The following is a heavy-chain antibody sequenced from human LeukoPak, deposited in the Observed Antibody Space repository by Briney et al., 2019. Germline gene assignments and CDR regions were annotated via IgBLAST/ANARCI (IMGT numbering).Heavy chain of an antibody. D-gene: IGHD3-22*01. Sequence: GGSLRLSCAASGFTFDDYGLSWVRQAPGKGLEWVSGINWSGGSTGYADSVKGRFTISRDNAKNSLYLQMNSLRAEDTALYYCARVNYDSGPPPQYYFDYWGQGTLVTVSS. J-gene: IGHJ4*02. CDR2: INWSGGST. CDR3: ARVNYDSGPPPQYYFDY. CDR1: GFTFDDYG. V-gene: IGHV3-20*04.